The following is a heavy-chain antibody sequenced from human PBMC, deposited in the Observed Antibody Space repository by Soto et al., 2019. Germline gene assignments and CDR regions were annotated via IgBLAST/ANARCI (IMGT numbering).Heavy chain of an antibody. CDR1: GFTFSSYA. D-gene: IGHD2-2*01. CDR3: ARGCSSTSCRFDP. CDR2: ISYDGSNK. Sequence: PVGSLRLSCAASGFTFSSYAMHWVRQAPGKGLEWVAVISYDGSNKYYADSVKGRFTISRDNSKNTLYLQMNSLRAEDTAVYYCARGCSSTSCRFDPWGQGTLVTVSS. J-gene: IGHJ5*02. V-gene: IGHV3-30-3*01.